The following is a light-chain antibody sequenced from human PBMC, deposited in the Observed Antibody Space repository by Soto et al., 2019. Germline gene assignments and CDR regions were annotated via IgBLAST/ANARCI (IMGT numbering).Light chain of an antibody. CDR1: QSISGW. CDR2: DAS. Sequence: DIQMTQSPSTLSASVGDRVTITCRASQSISGWLAWYQQKPGKAPKLLIYDASTLESGVPSRFSGSGSGTDFTLTISSLQPDDFATYYCQQYNSYSPTFGQGTKVDNK. V-gene: IGKV1-5*01. J-gene: IGKJ1*01. CDR3: QQYNSYSPT.